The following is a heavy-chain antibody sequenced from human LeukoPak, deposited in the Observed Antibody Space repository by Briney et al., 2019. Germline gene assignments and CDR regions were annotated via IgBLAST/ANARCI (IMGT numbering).Heavy chain of an antibody. V-gene: IGHV3-30*04. CDR1: GFTFSSYA. CDR3: ARDWWYYYDSNGHDAFDI. CDR2: ISYDGSNT. Sequence: GGSLRLSCAASGFTFSSYAMHWVRKAPGKGLEWVAVISYDGSNTKYADSVKGRFTISRDNSKNTLYLQMNSLRAEDTAVYYCARDWWYYYDSNGHDAFDIWGQGTMVTVSS. D-gene: IGHD3-22*01. J-gene: IGHJ3*02.